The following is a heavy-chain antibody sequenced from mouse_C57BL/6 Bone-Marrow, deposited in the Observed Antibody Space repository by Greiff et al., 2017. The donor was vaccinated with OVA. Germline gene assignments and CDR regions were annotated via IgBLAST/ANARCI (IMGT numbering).Heavy chain of an antibody. CDR1: GYTFTSYW. J-gene: IGHJ2*01. D-gene: IGHD1-3*01. Sequence: QVQLQQPGAELVRPGTSVKLSCKASGYTFTSYWMHWVKQRPGQGLEWIGVIDPSDSYTNYNHKFKGKATLTVDTSSSTAYMQLSSLTSEDSAVYYCARRSGYFDDWGQGTTLTVSS. CDR3: ARRSGYFDD. V-gene: IGHV1-59*01. CDR2: IDPSDSYT.